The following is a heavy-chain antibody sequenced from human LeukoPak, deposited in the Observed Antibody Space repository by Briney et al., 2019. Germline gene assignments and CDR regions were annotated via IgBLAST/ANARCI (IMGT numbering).Heavy chain of an antibody. CDR2: ISSSGSTI. V-gene: IGHV3-48*03. D-gene: IGHD3-10*01. J-gene: IGHJ4*02. Sequence: PGGSLRLSCAASGFTFSSYEMNWVRQAPGKGLEWVSYISSSGSTIYYADSVKGRFTISRDNAKNSLYLQMNSLRAEDTAVYYCAREFRGPGRFDYWGPGTLVTVSS. CDR1: GFTFSSYE. CDR3: AREFRGPGRFDY.